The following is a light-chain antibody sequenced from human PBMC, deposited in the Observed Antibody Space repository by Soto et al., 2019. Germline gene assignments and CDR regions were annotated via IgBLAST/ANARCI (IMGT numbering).Light chain of an antibody. J-gene: IGKJ5*01. CDR3: QQSYSTPVT. Sequence: DIQMTQSPSSLSASVGDRVTIACRASQNIISNLNWYQQKSGKAPKLLISAASSLQSDVPSRFSGSRSGTDFTLTISSLQPEDSATYYCQQSYSTPVTFGQGTRLEIK. V-gene: IGKV1-39*01. CDR1: QNIISN. CDR2: AAS.